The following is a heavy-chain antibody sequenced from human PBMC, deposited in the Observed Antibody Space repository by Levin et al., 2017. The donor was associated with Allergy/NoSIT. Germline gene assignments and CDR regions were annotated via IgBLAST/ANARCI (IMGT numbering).Heavy chain of an antibody. J-gene: IGHJ6*03. Sequence: GGSLRLSCAASEFTVSNNYMSWVRQVPEKGLEWVSRIYNDGSTFYADSVKGRFTLSRDNSINTLYLQMNSLRPEDTAVYYCAREINYYGSGTYYYHYYMDVWGRGTTVTVS. V-gene: IGHV3-66*02. CDR1: EFTVSNNY. CDR2: IYNDGST. D-gene: IGHD3-10*01. CDR3: AREINYYGSGTYYYHYYMDV.